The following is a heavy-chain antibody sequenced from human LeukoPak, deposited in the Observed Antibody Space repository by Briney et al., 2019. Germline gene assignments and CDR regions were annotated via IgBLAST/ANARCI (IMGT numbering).Heavy chain of an antibody. CDR2: ISGSGDST. J-gene: IGHJ4*02. D-gene: IGHD6-19*01. V-gene: IGHV3-23*01. CDR1: GFSFSSYA. Sequence: GGSLRLSCAAYGFSFSSYAMTWVRQAPGKGLEWVSVISGSGDSTYYADSVKGRFTISRDNSKHTLYLQMNSLRAEDTAVYYCTKSVFSGSGWYDYWGQGTLVTGSS. CDR3: TKSVFSGSGWYDY.